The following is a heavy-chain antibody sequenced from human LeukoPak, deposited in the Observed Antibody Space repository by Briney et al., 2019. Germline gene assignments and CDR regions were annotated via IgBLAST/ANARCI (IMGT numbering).Heavy chain of an antibody. Sequence: ASVKVSCKASGYTFTGYYMHWVRQAPGQGLEWMGWINPNSGATNYAQKFQGRVAMTRDTSVSTIYMELSRLKFDDTAVYYCASRIGSSWFERLHWYFDLWGRGTLVTVSS. CDR3: ASRIGSSWFERLHWYFDL. CDR1: GYTFTGYY. J-gene: IGHJ2*01. V-gene: IGHV1-2*02. CDR2: INPNSGAT. D-gene: IGHD6-13*01.